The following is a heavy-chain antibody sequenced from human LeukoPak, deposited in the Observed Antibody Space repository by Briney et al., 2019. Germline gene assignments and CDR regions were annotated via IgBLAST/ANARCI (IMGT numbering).Heavy chain of an antibody. CDR1: GFTFSTYW. V-gene: IGHV3-7*01. J-gene: IGHJ5*01. CDR3: ARGKDWFDS. Sequence: HTGGSLRLSCAASGFTFSTYWMTWVRQAPGKGLEWVANIRQDGREKNYVDSVKGRFTISRDNAKNSLYLQLNSLRVEDTAVYYCARGKDWFDSWGQGTLVTASS. CDR2: IRQDGREK.